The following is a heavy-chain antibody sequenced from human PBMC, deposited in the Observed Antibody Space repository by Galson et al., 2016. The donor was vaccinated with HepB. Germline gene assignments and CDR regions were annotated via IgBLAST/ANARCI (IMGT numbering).Heavy chain of an antibody. CDR2: IPSNGIGA. J-gene: IGHJ4*02. CDR1: GFTFDSYA. CDR3: AKDLDTSGYDLFGPWGS. D-gene: IGHD3-3*01. V-gene: IGHV3-23*05. Sequence: SLRLSCAASGFTFDSYAMSWVRQAPGKGLEWISGIPSNGIGAQYAGAVKGRFIISRDNSKNFLYLQMKSLRAEDTAKYYCAKDLDTSGYDLFGPWGSWGQGILVIVSS.